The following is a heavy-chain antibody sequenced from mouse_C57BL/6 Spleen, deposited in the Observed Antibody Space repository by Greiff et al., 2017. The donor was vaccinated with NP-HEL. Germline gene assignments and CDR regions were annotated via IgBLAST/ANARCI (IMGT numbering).Heavy chain of an antibody. CDR1: GYAFSSYW. D-gene: IGHD2-2*01. Sequence: VQLQQSGAELVKPGASVKISCKASGYAFSSYWMNWVTQRPGKGLEWIGQIYPGAGDTNYNGKFTGKATMTADKSSSTAYMQLSSLTSEDSAVDFCARGGGGYDNYAMDYWGQGTSVTVSS. CDR2: IYPGAGDT. J-gene: IGHJ4*01. CDR3: ARGGGGYDNYAMDY. V-gene: IGHV1-80*01.